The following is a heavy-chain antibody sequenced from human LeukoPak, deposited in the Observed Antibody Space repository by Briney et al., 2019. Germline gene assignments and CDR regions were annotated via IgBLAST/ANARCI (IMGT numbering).Heavy chain of an antibody. CDR3: AKDPQGVRGTPLDY. Sequence: PGGSLRLSCAASGFTFSSYWMHWVRQAPGKGLVWVSRINSDGSSTSYADSVKGRFTISRDNSKNTLYLQMNSLRAEDTAVYYCAKDPQGVRGTPLDYWGQGTLVTVSS. CDR1: GFTFSSYW. D-gene: IGHD3-10*01. J-gene: IGHJ4*02. CDR2: INSDGSST. V-gene: IGHV3-74*01.